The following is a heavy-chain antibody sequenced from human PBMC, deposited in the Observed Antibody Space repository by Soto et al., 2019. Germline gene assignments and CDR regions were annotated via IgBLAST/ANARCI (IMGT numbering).Heavy chain of an antibody. J-gene: IGHJ3*02. CDR3: ARVGAYYYDSSGSQGAFDI. D-gene: IGHD3-22*01. CDR2: ISAYNGNT. V-gene: IGHV1-18*01. Sequence: ASVKVSCKASGYTFTSYGISWVRQAPGQGLEWMGWISAYNGNTNYAQKLQGRVTMTTDTSTSTAYMELRSLRSDDTAVYYCARVGAYYYDSSGSQGAFDIWGQGTMVTVSS. CDR1: GYTFTSYG.